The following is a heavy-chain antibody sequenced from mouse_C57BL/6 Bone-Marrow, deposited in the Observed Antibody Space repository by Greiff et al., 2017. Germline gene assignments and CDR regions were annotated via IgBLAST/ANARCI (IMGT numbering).Heavy chain of an antibody. CDR2: IYPSDSET. V-gene: IGHV1-61*01. CDR1: GYTFTSYW. Sequence: QVHVKQPGAELVRPGSSVKLSCKASGYTFTSYWMDWVKQRPGQGLEWIGNIYPSDSETHYNQKFKDKATLTVDKSSSTAYMQLSSLTSEDSAVYYCGCGSDYWGQGTTLTVSS. CDR3: GCGSDY. J-gene: IGHJ2*01.